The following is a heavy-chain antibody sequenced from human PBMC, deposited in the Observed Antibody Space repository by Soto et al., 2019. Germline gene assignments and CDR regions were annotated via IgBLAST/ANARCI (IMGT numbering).Heavy chain of an antibody. D-gene: IGHD3-22*01. CDR2: IYHSGTT. CDR1: AGSVGSSHW. V-gene: IGHV4-4*02. J-gene: IGHJ4*02. CDR3: TRRDYYDSSMDY. Sequence: QVPLQESGPGLVKPSGTLSLTCAVSAGSVGSSHWWTWVRQPPGKGLEWIGEIYHSGTTNFNPYLTSRVSMSLDKSKNPFSLRVRSVTAADTAVYYCTRRDYYDSSMDYWGQGILVTVSS.